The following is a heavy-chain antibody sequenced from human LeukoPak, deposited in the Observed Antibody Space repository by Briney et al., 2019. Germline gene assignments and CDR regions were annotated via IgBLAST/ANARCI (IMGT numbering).Heavy chain of an antibody. D-gene: IGHD4-11*01. J-gene: IGHJ4*02. Sequence: GGSLRLSCAASGFTFSSYAMSWVRQAPGKGLELVSAISGSGGSTYYADSVKGRFTISRDNSKNTLYLQMNSLRAEDTAVYYCAKYFPRFDDYSRWANEYYFDYWGQGTLVTVSS. CDR2: ISGSGGST. CDR1: GFTFSSYA. CDR3: AKYFPRFDDYSRWANEYYFDY. V-gene: IGHV3-23*01.